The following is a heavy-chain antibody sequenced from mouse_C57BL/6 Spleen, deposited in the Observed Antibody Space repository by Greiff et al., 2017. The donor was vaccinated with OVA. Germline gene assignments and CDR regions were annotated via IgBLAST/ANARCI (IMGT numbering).Heavy chain of an antibody. CDR3: ARHDPTGTGNFYYAMDY. V-gene: IGHV5-6*01. CDR1: GFTFSSYG. CDR2: ISSGGSYT. D-gene: IGHD4-1*01. J-gene: IGHJ4*01. Sequence: EVQLVESGGDLVKPGGSLKLSCAASGFTFSSYGMSWVRQTPDKRLEWVATISSGGSYTYYPDSVKGRFTISRDNDKNTLYLQMSSLKSEDTAMYYCARHDPTGTGNFYYAMDYWGQGTSVTVSS.